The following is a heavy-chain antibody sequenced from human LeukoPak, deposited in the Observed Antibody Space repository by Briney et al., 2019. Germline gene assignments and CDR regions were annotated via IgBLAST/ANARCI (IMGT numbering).Heavy chain of an antibody. V-gene: IGHV3-74*01. CDR3: ARVRGGSGRSYAADAFDI. D-gene: IGHD1-26*01. Sequence: GGSLRLSCAASGFTFSNYWMHWVRQAPGKGLVWVSRINSDGINTSYADPVKGRFTISRDNSKNTLYLQMNSLRAEDTAVYYCARVRGGSGRSYAADAFDIWGQGTMVTVSS. J-gene: IGHJ3*02. CDR2: INSDGINT. CDR1: GFTFSNYW.